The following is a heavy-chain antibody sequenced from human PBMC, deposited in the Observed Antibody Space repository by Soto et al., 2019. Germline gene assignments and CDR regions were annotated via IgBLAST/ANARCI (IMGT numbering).Heavy chain of an antibody. CDR2: IIPILGIA. Sequence: QVQLVQSGAEVKKPGSSVKVSCKASGGTFSSYTISWVRQAPGQGLEWMGRIIPILGIANYAQKFQGRVTITGDKSTSTAYMELRSLRSEDTAVYYCASPYCSSTSCYNYCGMDVWGQGTTGTVSS. D-gene: IGHD2-2*02. CDR1: GGTFSSYT. J-gene: IGHJ6*02. CDR3: ASPYCSSTSCYNYCGMDV. V-gene: IGHV1-69*02.